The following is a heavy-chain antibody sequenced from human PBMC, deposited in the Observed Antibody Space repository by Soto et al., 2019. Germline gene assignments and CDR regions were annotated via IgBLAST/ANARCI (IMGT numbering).Heavy chain of an antibody. Sequence: QVQLQESGPGLVKPSETLSLTCTVSGGSINSDCWSWIRQPPGKGLEWIAYIFDSGNANYNPSLKSRVTISVDKSTNQWSLKLTSVTAADTAVYYCARHRRTTVAKFYFDNWGQGALVTVSS. D-gene: IGHD4-4*01. V-gene: IGHV4-59*08. J-gene: IGHJ4*02. CDR3: ARHRRTTVAKFYFDN. CDR2: IFDSGNA. CDR1: GGSINSDC.